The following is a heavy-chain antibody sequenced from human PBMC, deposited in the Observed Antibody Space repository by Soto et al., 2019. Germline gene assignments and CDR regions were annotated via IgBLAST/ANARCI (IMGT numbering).Heavy chain of an antibody. CDR1: GFTFSSYS. CDR2: ISSSSSYI. CDR3: ARDSKGYCSGGSCYIPPDY. D-gene: IGHD2-15*01. V-gene: IGHV3-21*01. Sequence: EVQLVESGGGLVKPGGSLRLSCAASGFTFSSYSMNWVRQAPGKGLEWVSSISSSSSYIYYADSVKGRFTISRDNAKNSLYLQMNSLRAEDTAVYYCARDSKGYCSGGSCYIPPDYWGQGTLVTVSS. J-gene: IGHJ4*02.